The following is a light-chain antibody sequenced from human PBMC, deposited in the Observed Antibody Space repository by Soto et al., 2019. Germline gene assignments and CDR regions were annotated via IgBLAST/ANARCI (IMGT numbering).Light chain of an antibody. CDR2: WAS. Sequence: DIVMTQSTDSLAVSLGERASINCKSSQSVFDSSNNKNSLAWYQQKPGQPPNLLIYWASTREAGVPDRFSGSGSGTDFTLIISSLQAEDVAVYYCHQYYGSPPWTFGQGTKVEIK. J-gene: IGKJ1*01. V-gene: IGKV4-1*01. CDR1: QSVFDSSNNKNS. CDR3: HQYYGSPPWT.